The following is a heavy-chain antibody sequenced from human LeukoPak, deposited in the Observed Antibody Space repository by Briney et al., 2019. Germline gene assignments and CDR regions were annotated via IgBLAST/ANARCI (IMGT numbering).Heavy chain of an antibody. CDR3: ARGLVLRYSDWGRRGLGYFDY. CDR2: INHSGST. CDR1: GGSFSGYY. D-gene: IGHD3-9*01. V-gene: IGHV4-34*01. Sequence: PSETLSLTCAVYGGSFSGYYWSWIRQPPGKGLEWIGEINHSGSTNYNPSLKSRVTISVDTSKNQFSLKLSSVTAADTAVYYCARGLVLRYSDWGRRGLGYFDYWGQGTLVTVSS. J-gene: IGHJ4*02.